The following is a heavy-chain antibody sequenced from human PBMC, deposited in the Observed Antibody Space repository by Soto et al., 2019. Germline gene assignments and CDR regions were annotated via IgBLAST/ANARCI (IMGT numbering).Heavy chain of an antibody. Sequence: ASVKVSCKASGYTFTGYYMHWVRQAPGQRLEWMGWINPNSGGTNYAQKFQGWVTMTRDTSISTAYMELSRLRSDDTAVYYCARGGPILWFGSYYYYYMDVWGKGTTVTVSS. V-gene: IGHV1-2*04. CDR1: GYTFTGYY. J-gene: IGHJ6*03. D-gene: IGHD3-10*01. CDR2: INPNSGGT. CDR3: ARGGPILWFGSYYYYYMDV.